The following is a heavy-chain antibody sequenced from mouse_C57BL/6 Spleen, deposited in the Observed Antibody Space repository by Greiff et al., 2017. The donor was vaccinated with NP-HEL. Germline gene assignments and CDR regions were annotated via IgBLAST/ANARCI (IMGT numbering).Heavy chain of an antibody. Sequence: EVKLMESGGGLVKPGGSLKLSCAASGFTFSDYGMHWVRQAPEKGLEWVAYISSGSSTIYYADTVKGRFTISRDNAKNTLFLQMTSLRSEDTAMYYCARDTTVVADYWGQGTTLTVSS. CDR3: ARDTTVVADY. CDR2: ISSGSSTI. CDR1: GFTFSDYG. V-gene: IGHV5-17*01. D-gene: IGHD1-1*01. J-gene: IGHJ2*01.